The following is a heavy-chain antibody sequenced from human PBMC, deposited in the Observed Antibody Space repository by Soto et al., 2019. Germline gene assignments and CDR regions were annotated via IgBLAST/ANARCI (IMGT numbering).Heavy chain of an antibody. CDR2: ISSSSRTI. J-gene: IGHJ4*02. D-gene: IGHD3-3*02. CDR3: ARNSEHFDY. Sequence: GESLKISCAASGFTLSDYYMSWIRQAPGKGLEWVSYISSSSRTIYYADSVRGRFTISRDNAENSVYLQMNSLRAEDTALYYCARNSEHFDYWGQGIMVTVSS. CDR1: GFTLSDYY. V-gene: IGHV3-11*01.